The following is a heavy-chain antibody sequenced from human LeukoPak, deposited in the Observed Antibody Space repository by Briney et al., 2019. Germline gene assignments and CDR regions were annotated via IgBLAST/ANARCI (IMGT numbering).Heavy chain of an antibody. CDR1: GFTFSTYA. Sequence: GGSLRLSCTASGFTFSTYAMTWIRQAPGKGLEWVANIKQDGSEKYYVDSVKGRFTISRDNAKNSLYLQMSSLRAEDTAVYYCARDKDSSGYPFDYWGQGTLVTVSS. J-gene: IGHJ4*02. CDR2: IKQDGSEK. CDR3: ARDKDSSGYPFDY. V-gene: IGHV3-7*01. D-gene: IGHD3-22*01.